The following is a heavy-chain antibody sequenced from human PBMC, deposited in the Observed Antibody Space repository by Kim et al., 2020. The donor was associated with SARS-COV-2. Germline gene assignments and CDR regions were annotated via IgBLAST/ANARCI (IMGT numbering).Heavy chain of an antibody. D-gene: IGHD6-13*01. CDR3: VKDPSTIAIVAPVPGL. CDR2: ISYDGRKK. CDR1: GFTFSSYG. Sequence: GGSLRLSCAASGFTFSSYGMHWVRQAPGKGLEWVSLISYDGRKKSFADSVRGRFTISRDNTKNTLYLQMNSLSPEDTAVYYCVKDPSTIAIVAPVPGLWGQGTLVIVSS. V-gene: IGHV3-30*18. J-gene: IGHJ1*01.